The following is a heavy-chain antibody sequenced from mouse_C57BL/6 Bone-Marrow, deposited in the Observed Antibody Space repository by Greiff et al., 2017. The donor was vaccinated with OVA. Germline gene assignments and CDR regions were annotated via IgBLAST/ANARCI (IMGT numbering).Heavy chain of an antibody. V-gene: IGHV1-50*01. CDR3: ALYSNYGAWFAY. Sequence: QVQLQQPGAELVEPGASVKLSCKASGYTFTSYWMQWVKQRPGQGLEWIGEIDPSDSYTNYNQKFKGKATLTVDTSSSTAYMQLSSLTSEDSAVYYCALYSNYGAWFAYWGQGTLVTVSA. CDR2: IDPSDSYT. J-gene: IGHJ3*01. D-gene: IGHD2-5*01. CDR1: GYTFTSYW.